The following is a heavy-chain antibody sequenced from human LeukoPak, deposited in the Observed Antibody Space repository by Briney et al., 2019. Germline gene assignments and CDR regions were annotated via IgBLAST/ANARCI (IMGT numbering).Heavy chain of an antibody. CDR3: AATVHYCSGGGCYNHYYGMDV. Sequence: GSSVKVSCKASGGTFSSYAISWVRQARGQRLEWIGWIVVGSGNTNSAQKFQERVTITRDMSTSTAYMELSGLRSEDTAVYYCAATVHYCSGGGCYNHYYGMDVWGRGTTVTVSS. CDR1: GGTFSSYA. V-gene: IGHV1-58*02. J-gene: IGHJ6*02. D-gene: IGHD2-15*01. CDR2: IVVGSGNT.